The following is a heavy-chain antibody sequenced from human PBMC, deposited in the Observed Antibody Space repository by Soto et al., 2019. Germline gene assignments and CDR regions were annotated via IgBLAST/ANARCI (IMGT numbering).Heavy chain of an antibody. V-gene: IGHV4-59*01. CDR1: GGSISNYY. D-gene: IGHD6-19*01. Sequence: QVQLLESGPGLVKPSETLTLTCTVSGGSISNYYWNWIRQSPGKGLEWIGYIYDNERTAYNPSLKSRVTMSVDTSKNQVSLRVSSVTAADTAVYFCARGGSVWSWFLDVWGRGTLVTVSS. CDR3: ARGGSVWSWFLDV. CDR2: IYDNERT. J-gene: IGHJ2*01.